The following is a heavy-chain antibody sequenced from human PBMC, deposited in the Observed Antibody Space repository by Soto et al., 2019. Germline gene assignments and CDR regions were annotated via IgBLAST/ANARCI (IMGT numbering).Heavy chain of an antibody. CDR3: ARYIPGDFTMDV. CDR1: GYKIDTYW. CDR2: LYPGDSDT. V-gene: IGHV5-51*01. Sequence: PGWALKISCKASGYKIDTYWIAWVRQMSGKGLEWMGILYPGDSDTRYSPSFEGQVTISADKSISTAYLQWSSLKASDTAMYYCARYIPGDFTMDVWGQGTTVTASS. J-gene: IGHJ6*02. D-gene: IGHD3-10*02.